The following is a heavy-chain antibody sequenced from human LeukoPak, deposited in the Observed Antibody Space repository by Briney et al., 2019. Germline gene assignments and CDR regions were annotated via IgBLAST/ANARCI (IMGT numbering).Heavy chain of an antibody. Sequence: ASVKVSCKASGYTFTCYYMHWVRQAPGQGLEWMGWINPNSGGTNYAQKFQGRVTMTRDTSISTAYMELSRLRSDDTAVYYCARGLLPGYCSSTSCYNLGWFDPWGQGTLVTVSS. CDR3: ARGLLPGYCSSTSCYNLGWFDP. V-gene: IGHV1-2*02. D-gene: IGHD2-2*02. CDR2: INPNSGGT. CDR1: GYTFTCYY. J-gene: IGHJ5*02.